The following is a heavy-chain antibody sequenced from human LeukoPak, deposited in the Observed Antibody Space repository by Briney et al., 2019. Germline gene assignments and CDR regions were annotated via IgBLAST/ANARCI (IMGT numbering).Heavy chain of an antibody. CDR1: GASITTSTYF. CDR2: ISYLGTT. V-gene: IGHV4-39*01. Sequence: PSETLSLTCTLSGASITTSTYFWGWIRQSPGKGLEWIGSISYLGTTYFNPSLQSRVTMSIDTSKNQFPLKMSSVTAADTAVYYCSRHSSVRGVIPWGQGALVTVSS. CDR3: SRHSSVRGVIP. D-gene: IGHD3-10*02. J-gene: IGHJ5*02.